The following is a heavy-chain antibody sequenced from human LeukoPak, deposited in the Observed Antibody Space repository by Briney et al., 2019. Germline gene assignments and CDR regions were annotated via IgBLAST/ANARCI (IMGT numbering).Heavy chain of an antibody. CDR3: ADLGTSD. V-gene: IGHV3-7*01. Sequence: GGSLRLSCAVSGFRFSSQWMTWVRQAPGAGLEWVATINSDGSAKYHVDSVKGRFTISRDNAKDLVYLQMSILRAEDTAVYYCADLGTSDCGQGTLVTVSS. CDR2: INSDGSAK. J-gene: IGHJ4*02. D-gene: IGHD1-7*01. CDR1: GFRFSSQW.